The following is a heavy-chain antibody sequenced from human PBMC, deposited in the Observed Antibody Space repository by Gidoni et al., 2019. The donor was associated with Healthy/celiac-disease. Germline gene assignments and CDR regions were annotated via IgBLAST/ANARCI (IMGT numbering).Heavy chain of an antibody. CDR1: GGSSSGYY. CDR2: INHSGST. V-gene: IGHV4-34*01. CDR3: ARATVVPAAMRSNWFDP. Sequence: QVQLQQWGAGLLKPSETLSPTCAVYGGSSSGYYWSWIRQPPGKGLEWIGEINHSGSTNYNPSLKSRVTISVDTSKNQFSLKLSSVTAADTAVYYCARATVVPAAMRSNWFDPWGQGTLVTVSS. D-gene: IGHD2-2*01. J-gene: IGHJ5*02.